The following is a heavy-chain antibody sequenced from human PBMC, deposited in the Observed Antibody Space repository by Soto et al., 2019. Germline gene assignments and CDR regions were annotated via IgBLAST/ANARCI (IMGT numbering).Heavy chain of an antibody. J-gene: IGHJ4*02. V-gene: IGHV3-30-3*01. D-gene: IGHD6-19*01. CDR2: ISYDGSNK. CDR1: GFTFSSYA. CDR3: ASPSGWPTYDS. Sequence: GGSLRLSCAASGFTFSSYAMHWVRQAPGKGLEWVAVISYDGSNKYYADSVKGRFTISRGNSKNTLYLQMNSLRAEDTAVYYCASPSGWPTYDSWGQGTLVTVSS.